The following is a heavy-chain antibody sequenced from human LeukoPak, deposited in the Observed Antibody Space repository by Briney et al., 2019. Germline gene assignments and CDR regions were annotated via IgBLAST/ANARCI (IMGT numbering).Heavy chain of an antibody. CDR2: ISYDGSNK. D-gene: IGHD3-3*01. Sequence: GGSLRLSCAASGFTFSSYAMHWVRQAPGKGLEWVAVISYDGSNKYYADSVKGRFTISRDNSKNTLYLQMNSLRAEDTAVYYCARARNLLRLLEWLTHYYYGMDVWGQGTTVTVSS. J-gene: IGHJ6*02. V-gene: IGHV3-30-3*01. CDR1: GFTFSSYA. CDR3: ARARNLLRLLEWLTHYYYGMDV.